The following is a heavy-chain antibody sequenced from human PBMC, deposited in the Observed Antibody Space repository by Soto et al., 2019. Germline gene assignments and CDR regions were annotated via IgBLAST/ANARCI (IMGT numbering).Heavy chain of an antibody. J-gene: IGHJ6*02. CDR3: AREYDFWRDYYYYGMDV. V-gene: IGHV1-18*04. D-gene: IGHD3-3*01. CDR2: ISAYNGNT. CDR1: GYTFTSYG. Sequence: QVQLVQSGAEVKKPGASVKVSCKASGYTFTSYGISWVRQAPGQGLEWMGWISAYNGNTNYAQKLQGRVTMTTDTSTITAYMELRSLRSDDTAVYYCAREYDFWRDYYYYGMDVWGQGTTVTVSS.